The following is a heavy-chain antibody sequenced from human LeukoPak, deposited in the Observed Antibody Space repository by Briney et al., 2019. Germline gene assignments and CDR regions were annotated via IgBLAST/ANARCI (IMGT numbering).Heavy chain of an antibody. CDR3: ARVYGDYVAYFDY. CDR1: GGSLSSYY. V-gene: IGHV4-59*01. CDR2: IYYSGST. D-gene: IGHD4-17*01. J-gene: IGHJ4*02. Sequence: PSETLSLTCTVSGGSLSSYYWSWIRQPPGKGLEWIGYIYYSGSTNYNPSLKSRVTISVDTSKNQFSLKLSSVTAADTAVYYCARVYGDYVAYFDYWGQGTLVTVSS.